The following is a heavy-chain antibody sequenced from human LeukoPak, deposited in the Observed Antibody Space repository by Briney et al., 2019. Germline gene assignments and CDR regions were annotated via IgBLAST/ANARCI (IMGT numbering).Heavy chain of an antibody. CDR2: ISGTGGNT. D-gene: IGHD2-21*02. CDR1: RFTLSDFA. V-gene: IGHV3-23*01. CDR3: AKSRGTKVTPSIDY. J-gene: IGHJ4*02. Sequence: GGSLRHSRAGSRFTLSDFALSGGRQAPGKGLEWVSAISGTGGNTYYADSVKGRFTISRDNSKDTLYLQMSSLRADVTAVYYCAKSRGTKVTPSIDYWGQGTLVTVSS.